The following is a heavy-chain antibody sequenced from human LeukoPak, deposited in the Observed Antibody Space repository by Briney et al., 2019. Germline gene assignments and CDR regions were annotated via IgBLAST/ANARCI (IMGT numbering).Heavy chain of an antibody. V-gene: IGHV4-34*01. CDR1: GGSFSGYY. J-gene: IGHJ4*02. CDR3: GRGGGNSSSG. Sequence: SETLSLTCAVYGGSFSGYYWSWIRQPPGKGLEWIGEINHSGSTNYNPSPKSRVTISVHTSKNQFSLKLSSVTAADTAVYYCGRGGGNSSSGWGQGTLVTVSS. CDR2: INHSGST. D-gene: IGHD6-6*01.